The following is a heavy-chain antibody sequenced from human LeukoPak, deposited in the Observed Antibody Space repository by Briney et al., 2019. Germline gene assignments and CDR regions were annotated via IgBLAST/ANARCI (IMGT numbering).Heavy chain of an antibody. CDR1: GYTFTGYY. D-gene: IGHD5-24*01. V-gene: IGHV1-2*06. CDR2: INPNSGGT. J-gene: IGHJ3*02. CDR3: ARDEMATIGEAFDI. Sequence: ASVKVSCKASGYTFTGYYMHWVRQAPGQGLEWMGRINPNSGGTNYVQKFQGRVTMTRDTSISTAYMELSRLRSDDTAVYYCARDEMATIGEAFDIWGQGTMVTVSS.